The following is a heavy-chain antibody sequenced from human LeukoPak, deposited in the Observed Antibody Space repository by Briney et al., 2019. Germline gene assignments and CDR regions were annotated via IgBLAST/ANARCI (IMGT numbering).Heavy chain of an antibody. Sequence: SETLSLTCTVSGGSISSSSYYWGWIRQPPGKGLEWIGSIYYSGSTYYNPSLKSRVTISVDTSKNQFSLKLSSVTAADTAVYYCARLTYHYGSGSLDYWGQGTLVTVSS. D-gene: IGHD3-10*01. CDR2: IYYSGST. V-gene: IGHV4-39*01. CDR3: ARLTYHYGSGSLDY. J-gene: IGHJ4*02. CDR1: GGSISSSSYY.